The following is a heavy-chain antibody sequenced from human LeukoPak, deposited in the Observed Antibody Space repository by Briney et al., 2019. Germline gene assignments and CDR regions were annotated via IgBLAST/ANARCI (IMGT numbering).Heavy chain of an antibody. V-gene: IGHV1-18*01. CDR2: ISVYNGNT. CDR3: ATSRITMVRGVILRL. Sequence: GASVKVSCKASGYTFTSYGISWVRQAPGQGLEWMGWISVYNGNTKYVQKFQGRVTMTTDTSTRTAYMELRSLRSDDTAVYYCATSRITMVRGVILRLWGQGTLVTVSS. D-gene: IGHD3-10*01. J-gene: IGHJ4*02. CDR1: GYTFTSYG.